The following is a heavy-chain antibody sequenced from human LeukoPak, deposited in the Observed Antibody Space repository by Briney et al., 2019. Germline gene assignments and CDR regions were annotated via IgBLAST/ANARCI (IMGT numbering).Heavy chain of an antibody. CDR1: GYSISSGYY. V-gene: IGHV4-38-2*02. J-gene: IGHJ5*02. Sequence: SETLSLTCTVSGYSISSGYYWGWIRQPPGKGLEWIGSIYHSGSTYYNPSLKSRVTISVDTSKNQFSLKLSSGTAADTAVYYCAREGGYASFDPWGQGTLVTVSS. CDR2: IYHSGST. D-gene: IGHD3-16*01. CDR3: AREGGYASFDP.